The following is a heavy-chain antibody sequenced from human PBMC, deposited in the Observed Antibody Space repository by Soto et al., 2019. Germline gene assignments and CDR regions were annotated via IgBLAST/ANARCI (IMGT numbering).Heavy chain of an antibody. CDR3: ARGSVDTVDSSGFYEY. J-gene: IGHJ4*02. D-gene: IGHD3-22*01. CDR1: GASFRGYH. Sequence: SETLFLTFAVYGASFRGYHWSWIRQPPGKGLEWIGEINHSGATSYNPSLKSRVTISVDTSKSQFSLKLTSVTAADSAVYYCARGSVDTVDSSGFYEYWAQGTPVTVS. V-gene: IGHV4-34*01. CDR2: INHSGAT.